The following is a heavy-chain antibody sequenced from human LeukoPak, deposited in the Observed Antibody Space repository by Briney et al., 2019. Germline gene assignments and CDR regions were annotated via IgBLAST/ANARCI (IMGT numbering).Heavy chain of an antibody. Sequence: SETLSLTCTVSGDSISSYYWAWIRQPPGKGLEWIGCVYYSGSTQYNPSLQSRVTISVGTSKKQFSLRLSSVTAADTAVYFCARSGYAFGADAFDIWGQGTTVAVS. CDR2: VYYSGST. CDR1: GDSISSYY. D-gene: IGHD3-16*01. V-gene: IGHV4-59*08. CDR3: ARSGYAFGADAFDI. J-gene: IGHJ3*02.